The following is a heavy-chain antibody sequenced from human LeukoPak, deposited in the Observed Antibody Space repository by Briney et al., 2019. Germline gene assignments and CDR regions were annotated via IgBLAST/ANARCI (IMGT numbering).Heavy chain of an antibody. Sequence: SQTLSLTCTVSGGSISSGSHYWSWIRQPAGKGLEWIGRIYTRGSTNYNPSLKSRISMSVDTSKKQFSLKLSPVTAADTAVYYCARLSSSWYQDWYFDLWGRGTLVTVSS. CDR2: IYTRGST. CDR1: GGSISSGSHY. V-gene: IGHV4-61*02. CDR3: ARLSSSWYQDWYFDL. J-gene: IGHJ2*01. D-gene: IGHD6-13*01.